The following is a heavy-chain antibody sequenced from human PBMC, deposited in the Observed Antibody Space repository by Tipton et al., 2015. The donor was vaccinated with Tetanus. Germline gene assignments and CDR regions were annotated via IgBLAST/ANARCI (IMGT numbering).Heavy chain of an antibody. Sequence: TLSLTCTVSGGSISSSSYYWGWIRQPPGKGLEWIGSIYYSGSTYYNPSLKSRVTISVDTSKNQFSLKLSSVTAADTAVYYCARVVVRGVILNWFDPWGQGTLVTVSS. D-gene: IGHD3-10*01. J-gene: IGHJ5*02. CDR3: ARVVVRGVILNWFDP. CDR2: IYYSGST. CDR1: GGSISSSSYY. V-gene: IGHV4-39*01.